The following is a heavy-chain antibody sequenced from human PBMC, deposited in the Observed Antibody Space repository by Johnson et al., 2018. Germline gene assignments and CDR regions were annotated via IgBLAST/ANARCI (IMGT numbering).Heavy chain of an antibody. V-gene: IGHV4-59*01. CDR1: GGSISSYY. CDR2: IYYSGST. CDR3: ARSMANYDYVWGSYRSYYYYGRDV. D-gene: IGHD3-16*02. J-gene: IGHJ6*02. Sequence: QVQLQESGPGLVKPSETLSLTCTVSGGSISSYYWSWIRQPPGKGLEWIGYIYYSGSTNYNPSLKSRVTISVDTSKNQFSLKLSSVTAAVTAVDYCARSMANYDYVWGSYRSYYYYGRDVWGQGTTVTVSS.